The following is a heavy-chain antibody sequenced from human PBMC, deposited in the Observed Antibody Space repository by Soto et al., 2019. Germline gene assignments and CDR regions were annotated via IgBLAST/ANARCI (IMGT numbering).Heavy chain of an antibody. Sequence: ASVKVSCKASGYTFATYGISWVRQAPGQGLEWMGWISTYNGNTNYAQRFQGRVTMTTDTSTSTAYMELRSLRSDDTAVYYCVLRVALNFFDPWGQGSLVIVSS. CDR3: VLRVALNFFDP. CDR2: ISTYNGNT. V-gene: IGHV1-18*01. CDR1: GYTFATYG. J-gene: IGHJ5*02. D-gene: IGHD2-15*01.